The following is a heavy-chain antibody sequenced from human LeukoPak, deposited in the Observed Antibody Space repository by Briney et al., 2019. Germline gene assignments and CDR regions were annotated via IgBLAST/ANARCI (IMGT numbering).Heavy chain of an antibody. Sequence: PGGSLCLSCAASGFTFSSYSMNWVRQAPGKGLEWVSSISSSSSYIYYADSVKGRFTISRDNAENSFYLQMNSLRAEDTALYYCAKVVTTEASGTVDWWGEGAPVSPSS. CDR2: ISSSSSYI. CDR1: GFTFSSYS. V-gene: IGHV3-21*04. D-gene: IGHD4-11*01. CDR3: AKVVTTEASGTVDW. J-gene: IGHJ1*01.